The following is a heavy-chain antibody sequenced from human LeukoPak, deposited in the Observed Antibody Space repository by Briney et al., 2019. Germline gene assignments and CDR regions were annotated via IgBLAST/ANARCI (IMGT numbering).Heavy chain of an antibody. J-gene: IGHJ4*02. CDR3: ARGGSIAAPDY. V-gene: IGHV1-18*01. Sequence: ASVKVSCKASGYTFTSYGISWVRQAPGQGLEWMGWISAYNANTNYAQRLQGRVTMTTDTSTNTAYMELRSLRSEDTAVYYCARGGSIAAPDYWGQGTLVTVSS. CDR2: ISAYNANT. CDR1: GYTFTSYG. D-gene: IGHD6-6*01.